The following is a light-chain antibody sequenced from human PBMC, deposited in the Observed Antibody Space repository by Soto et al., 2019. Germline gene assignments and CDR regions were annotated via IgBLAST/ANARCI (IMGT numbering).Light chain of an antibody. Sequence: EIVMTQSPATLSVSPGERATLSCRASESVSSNLAWYQQKPGPAPRLLIYGASTRATGIPARFSGSGSGTEFTLTRTSLQSVEIEGYYSEQYNNWRQKFGQGTKAEIK. V-gene: IGKV3-15*01. CDR3: EQYNNWRQK. J-gene: IGKJ1*01. CDR1: ESVSSN. CDR2: GAS.